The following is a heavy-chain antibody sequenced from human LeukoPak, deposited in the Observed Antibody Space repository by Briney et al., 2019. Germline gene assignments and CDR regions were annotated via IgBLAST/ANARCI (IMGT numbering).Heavy chain of an antibody. CDR2: MNPNSGNT. J-gene: IGHJ4*02. CDR3: ARGWAHRNTAMPY. D-gene: IGHD5-18*01. CDR1: GYTFTSYD. Sequence: GASVKVSCTASGYTFTSYDINWVRQAPGQGLEWMGWMNPNSGNTGYAQKFQGRVTMTRNTSISTAYMELSSLRSEDTAVYYCARGWAHRNTAMPYWGQGTLVTVSS. V-gene: IGHV1-8*01.